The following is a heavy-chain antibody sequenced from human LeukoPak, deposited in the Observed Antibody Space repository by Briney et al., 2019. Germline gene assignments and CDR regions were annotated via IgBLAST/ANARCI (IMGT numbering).Heavy chain of an antibody. J-gene: IGHJ4*02. V-gene: IGHV3-7*05. CDR1: GFAFDSYW. D-gene: IGHD1-1*01. Sequence: GGSLRLSCAASGFAFDSYWMSWVRQAPGKGLEWVANIKQDGSEKYYVDTVKGRFTISRDNAENSLYLQMSSLRAEDTAVYYCARDGTTGWHYFEYWGQGTLVTVSS. CDR2: IKQDGSEK. CDR3: ARDGTTGWHYFEY.